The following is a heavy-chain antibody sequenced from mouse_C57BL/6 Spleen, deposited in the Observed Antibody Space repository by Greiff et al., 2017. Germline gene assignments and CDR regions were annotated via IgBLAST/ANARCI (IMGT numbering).Heavy chain of an antibody. CDR1: GYAFSSYW. D-gene: IGHD1-1*01. V-gene: IGHV1-80*01. CDR3: ARDITTVVYFDY. J-gene: IGHJ2*01. CDR2: IYPGDGDT. Sequence: QVQLQQSGAELVKPGASVKISCKASGYAFSSYWMNWVKQRPGKGLEWIGQIYPGDGDTNYNGKFKGKATLTADKSSSTAYMQLSSLTSEDSAVYFCARDITTVVYFDYWGQGTTLTVSS.